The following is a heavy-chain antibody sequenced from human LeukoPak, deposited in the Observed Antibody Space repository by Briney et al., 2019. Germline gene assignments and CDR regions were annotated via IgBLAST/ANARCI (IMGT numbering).Heavy chain of an antibody. J-gene: IGHJ4*02. D-gene: IGHD5-18*01. Sequence: GGSLRLSCAASGFVFSNYAMSWVRQAPGKGLEWVSGISGSGGNTYHADSVKGRFTISRDNSKNRLYLQMNSLRAEDAAVYYCAKGSEGGYSYGYHSDYWGQGTLVTVSS. CDR3: AKGSEGGYSYGYHSDY. CDR2: ISGSGGNT. V-gene: IGHV3-23*01. CDR1: GFVFSNYA.